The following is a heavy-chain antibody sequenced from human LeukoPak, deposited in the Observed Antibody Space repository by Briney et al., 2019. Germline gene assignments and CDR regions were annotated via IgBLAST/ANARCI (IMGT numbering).Heavy chain of an antibody. CDR1: GGSISSYY. V-gene: IGHV4-4*07. D-gene: IGHD3-10*01. CDR3: TRDRGLYGEVLFDP. CDR2: IYSSGST. Sequence: PSETLSLTCTVSGGSISSYYWSWIRQPAGKGLEWIGRIYSSGSTNYNPSLRSRVAMSLDTSKNQFSLKLRSVTAADTAVYYCTRDRGLYGEVLFDPWGQGTLVTVSS. J-gene: IGHJ5*02.